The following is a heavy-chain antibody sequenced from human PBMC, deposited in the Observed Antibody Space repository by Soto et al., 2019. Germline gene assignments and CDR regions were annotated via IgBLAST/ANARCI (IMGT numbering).Heavy chain of an antibody. CDR1: GGSMNNYY. J-gene: IGHJ4*02. CDR2: IYYSGST. CDR3: ARLFDTSGWYDY. V-gene: IGHV4-59*01. D-gene: IGHD6-19*01. Sequence: SETLSLTCIVSGGSMNNYYWSWIRQPPGKALEWIGHIYYSGSTNYNLSLKSRVTMSVDTSKNQFSLKLSSVTAADTAIYYCARLFDTSGWYDYWGQGTLVTVSS.